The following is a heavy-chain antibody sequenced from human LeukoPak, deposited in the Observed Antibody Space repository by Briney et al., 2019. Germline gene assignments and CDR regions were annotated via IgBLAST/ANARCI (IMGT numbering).Heavy chain of an antibody. Sequence: GGSLRLSCAASGFSFSDYYMSWIRQAPGKGLEWVSYITSSRSYTNYADSVKGRFSISRDNAKNSLYLQMNSLRAEDTAVYYYARAPSAVAGMLDYWGQGTLVTVSS. V-gene: IGHV3-11*06. CDR2: ITSSRSYT. CDR1: GFSFSDYY. D-gene: IGHD6-19*01. CDR3: ARAPSAVAGMLDY. J-gene: IGHJ4*02.